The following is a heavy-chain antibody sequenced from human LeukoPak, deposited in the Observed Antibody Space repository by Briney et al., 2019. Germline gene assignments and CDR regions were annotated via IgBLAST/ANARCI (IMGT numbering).Heavy chain of an antibody. V-gene: IGHV1-69*05. CDR2: IIPIFGTA. CDR1: GYTFTSYG. J-gene: IGHJ6*03. D-gene: IGHD1-26*01. Sequence: GASVKVSCKASGYTFTSYGISWVRQAPGQGLEWMGGIIPIFGTANYAQKFQGRVTITTDESTSTAYMELSSLRSEDTAVYYCARNPWYRGYYYYYMDVWGKGTTVTVSS. CDR3: ARNPWYRGYYYYYMDV.